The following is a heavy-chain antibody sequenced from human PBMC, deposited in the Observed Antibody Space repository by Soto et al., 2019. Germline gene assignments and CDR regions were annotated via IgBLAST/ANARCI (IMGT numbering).Heavy chain of an antibody. Sequence: GGSLRLSCTASGFTFGDYAMSWFRQAPGKGLEWVGFIRSKAYGGTTEYAASVKGRFTISRDDSKSIAYLQMNSLKTEDTAVYYCTRDGWQLPYYGMDVWGQGTTVTVSS. CDR1: GFTFGDYA. CDR3: TRDGWQLPYYGMDV. J-gene: IGHJ6*02. CDR2: IRSKAYGGTT. D-gene: IGHD6-6*01. V-gene: IGHV3-49*03.